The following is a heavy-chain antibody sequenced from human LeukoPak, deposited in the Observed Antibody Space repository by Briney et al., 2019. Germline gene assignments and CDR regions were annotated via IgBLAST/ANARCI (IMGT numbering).Heavy chain of an antibody. V-gene: IGHV4-59*01. CDR3: ARRYCTSTSCYYYFDY. D-gene: IGHD2-2*01. Sequence: SETLSLTCTVSGGSISSYYWSWIRQPPGKGLEWIGYIYYSGSTNYNPALKSRVTISVDTSENQFSLKLSSVTAADTAVYYCARRYCTSTSCYYYFDYWGQGTLVTVSS. CDR2: IYYSGST. J-gene: IGHJ4*02. CDR1: GGSISSYY.